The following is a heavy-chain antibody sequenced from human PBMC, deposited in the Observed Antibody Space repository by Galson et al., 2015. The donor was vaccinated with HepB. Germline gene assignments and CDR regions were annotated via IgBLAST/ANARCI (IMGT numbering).Heavy chain of an antibody. V-gene: IGHV3-30*18. J-gene: IGHJ4*02. CDR1: GFTFSSYG. Sequence: SLRLSCAASGFTFSSYGMHWVRQAPGKGLEWVAVISYDGSNKYYADSVKGRFTISRDNSKNTLYLQMNSLRAEDTAVYYCAKDSDIVVVIAIPSYFDYWGQGTLVTVSS. CDR2: ISYDGSNK. CDR3: AKDSDIVVVIAIPSYFDY. D-gene: IGHD2-21*01.